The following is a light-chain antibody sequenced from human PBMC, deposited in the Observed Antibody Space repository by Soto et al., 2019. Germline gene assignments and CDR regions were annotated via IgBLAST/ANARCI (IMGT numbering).Light chain of an antibody. CDR1: QSVSSN. Sequence: DIVLTPSPGTLSLSPGERATLSCRASQSVSSNLAWYQQKPGQAPRLLIYGASTRATGISDRFSGSGSGTDFTLTISSLQSEDFAVYYCQQYNNWPPITFGQGTRLEIK. V-gene: IGKV3D-15*01. J-gene: IGKJ5*01. CDR3: QQYNNWPPIT. CDR2: GAS.